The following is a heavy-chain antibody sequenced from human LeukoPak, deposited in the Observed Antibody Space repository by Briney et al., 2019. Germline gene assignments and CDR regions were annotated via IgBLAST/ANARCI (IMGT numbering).Heavy chain of an antibody. CDR1: GFTFSGYL. Sequence: GGSMRLSCAASGFTFSGYLMHWVRQAPGKGLVWVSRIHSDGSSTNYADSVKGRFTISRDNAKNTLYLQMNSLRAEDTAVYYCTRGRATSNWYYFDYWGQGILVTVSS. CDR2: IHSDGSST. D-gene: IGHD6-13*01. J-gene: IGHJ4*02. CDR3: TRGRATSNWYYFDY. V-gene: IGHV3-74*01.